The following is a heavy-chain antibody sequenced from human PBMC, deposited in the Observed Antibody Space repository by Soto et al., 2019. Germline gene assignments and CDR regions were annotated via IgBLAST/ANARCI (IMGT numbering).Heavy chain of an antibody. D-gene: IGHD6-13*01. J-gene: IGHJ1*01. CDR2: VYHSGST. Sequence: SETLSLTCAVSGTSISSSNWWSWVRQPPGKGLEWIGEVYHSGSTNYNPSFKSRVSISVDKSKNQLSLRLSSVTAADTAVYYCARGGSSSWLRIFHHWGQGTLVTVSS. CDR1: GTSISSSNW. V-gene: IGHV4-4*02. CDR3: ARGGSSSWLRIFHH.